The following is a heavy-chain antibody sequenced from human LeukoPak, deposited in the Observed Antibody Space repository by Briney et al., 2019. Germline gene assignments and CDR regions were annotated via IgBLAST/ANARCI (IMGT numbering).Heavy chain of an antibody. J-gene: IGHJ3*02. CDR3: AADRDCTSRSCHTYGFDI. D-gene: IGHD2-2*01. Sequence: SVKVSCKASGFTFSGSAVKWVRQARGQPLEWIGWIVVGSGNTNYAQRFRERVTITRDMSTSTTYMELSSLRAEDSAVYYCAADRDCTSRSCHTYGFDIWGQGTMVTVS. CDR1: GFTFSGSA. CDR2: IVVGSGNT. V-gene: IGHV1-58*01.